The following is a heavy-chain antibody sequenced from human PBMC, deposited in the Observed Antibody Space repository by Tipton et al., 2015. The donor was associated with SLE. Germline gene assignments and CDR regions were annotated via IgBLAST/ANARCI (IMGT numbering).Heavy chain of an antibody. J-gene: IGHJ4*02. Sequence: TLSLTCAVYGGSFSAYYWSWIRQPPGKGLEWIGEINHSGSTNYNPSLKSRVTISVDTSKNQFSLKLSSVTAADTAVYYCARGPGQKVYDYGVFFDYLGQGNL. CDR3: ARGPGQKVYDYGVFFDY. CDR1: GGSFSAYY. D-gene: IGHD4-17*01. CDR2: INHSGST. V-gene: IGHV4-34*01.